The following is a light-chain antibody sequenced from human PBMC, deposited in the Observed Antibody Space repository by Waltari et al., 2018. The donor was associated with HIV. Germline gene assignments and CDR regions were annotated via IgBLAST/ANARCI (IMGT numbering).Light chain of an antibody. CDR2: RGG. J-gene: IGLJ2*01. CDR3: ACRDRSDDHVA. Sequence: SELTQDPAVSVALGQAVMITCQGDTRGQDNASWDQVKPGKDSLFVVCRGGTRRSGIQARIFGSHSGNMASLTISGTQAYDEADYFSACRDRSDDHVAFGGGTNVTVL. V-gene: IGLV3-19*01. CDR1: TRGQDN.